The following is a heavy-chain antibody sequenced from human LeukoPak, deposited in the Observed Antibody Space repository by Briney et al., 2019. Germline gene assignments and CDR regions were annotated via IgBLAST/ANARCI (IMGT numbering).Heavy chain of an antibody. CDR3: AKDNAYYYDSSGYYYRRYFDS. J-gene: IGHJ4*02. CDR1: GFTFSTYG. V-gene: IGHV3-30*18. D-gene: IGHD3-22*01. CDR2: ISYDGSNK. Sequence: PGGSLRLSCAASGFTFSTYGIHWVRQAPGKGLEWVAIISYDGSNKYYADSVKGRLTISRDNSKSTLYLQMNSLRADDTAVYYCAKDNAYYYDSSGYYYRRYFDSWGQGTLVTVSS.